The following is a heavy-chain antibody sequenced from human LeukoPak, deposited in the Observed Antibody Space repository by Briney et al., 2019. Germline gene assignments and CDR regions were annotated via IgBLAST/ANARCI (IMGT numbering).Heavy chain of an antibody. Sequence: SETLSLTCTVSGYSISSGYYWGWIRQPPGKGLEWIGSIYHSGSTYYNPSLKIRVTISVDTSKNQFSLKLSSVTAANTAVYYCARVGPGSRYYYYYMDVWGKGTTVTVSS. CDR1: GYSISSGYY. V-gene: IGHV4-38-2*02. D-gene: IGHD3-10*01. CDR3: ARVGPGSRYYYYYMDV. CDR2: IYHSGST. J-gene: IGHJ6*03.